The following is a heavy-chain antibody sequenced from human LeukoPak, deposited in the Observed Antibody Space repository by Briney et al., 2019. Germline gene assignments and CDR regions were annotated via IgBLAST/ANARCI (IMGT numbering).Heavy chain of an antibody. D-gene: IGHD3-22*01. CDR3: ARGGAYYDSSAPRY. J-gene: IGHJ4*02. V-gene: IGHV4-30-2*01. CDR1: GGSISSGGYY. Sequence: PSGTLSLTCAVSGGSISSGGYYWSWIRQPPGKGLEWIGYIYHSGSTYYNPSLKSRVTISVDRSKNQFSLKLSSVTAADTAVYYCARGGAYYDSSAPRYWGQGTLVTVSS. CDR2: IYHSGST.